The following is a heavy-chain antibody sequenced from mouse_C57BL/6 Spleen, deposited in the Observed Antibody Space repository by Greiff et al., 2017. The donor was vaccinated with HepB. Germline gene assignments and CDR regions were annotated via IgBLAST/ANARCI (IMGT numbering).Heavy chain of an antibody. V-gene: IGHV1-52*01. Sequence: VQLQQPGAELVRPGSSVKLSCKASGYTFTSYWMHWVKQRPIQGLEWIGNIDPSDSETHYNQKFKDKATLTVDKSSSTAYNQLSSLTSEDSAVYYCARRRIYCNYGYAMDYWGQGTSVTVSS. J-gene: IGHJ4*01. CDR2: IDPSDSET. D-gene: IGHD2-1*01. CDR3: ARRRIYCNYGYAMDY. CDR1: GYTFTSYW.